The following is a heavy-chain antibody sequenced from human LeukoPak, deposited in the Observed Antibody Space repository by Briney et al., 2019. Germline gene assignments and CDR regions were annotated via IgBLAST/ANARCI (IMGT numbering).Heavy chain of an antibody. Sequence: PSETLSLTCTVSGGSISSHYWSWIRQPPGKGLEWIGYIYYSGSTNYNPSLKSRVTISIDTSKNQFSLKLSSVTAADTAVYYCATLGFSSGYYYYFDHWGQGTLVTVSS. CDR2: IYYSGST. V-gene: IGHV4-59*11. CDR3: ATLGFSSGYYYYFDH. J-gene: IGHJ4*02. D-gene: IGHD3-22*01. CDR1: GGSISSHY.